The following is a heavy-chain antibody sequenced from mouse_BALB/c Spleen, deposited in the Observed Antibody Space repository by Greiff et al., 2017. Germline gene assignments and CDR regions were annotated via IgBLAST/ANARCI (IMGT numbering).Heavy chain of an antibody. CDR1: GYTFTDYN. V-gene: IGHV1S29*02. CDR2: IYPYNGGT. J-gene: IGHJ2*01. D-gene: IGHD2-14*01. CDR3: ASYRYGGY. Sequence: VQLQQSGPELVKPGASVKISCKASGYTFTDYNMHWVKQSHGKSLEWIGYIYPYNGGTGYNQKFKSKATLTVDNSSSTAYMELRSLTSEDSAVYYCASYRYGGYWGQGTTLTVSS.